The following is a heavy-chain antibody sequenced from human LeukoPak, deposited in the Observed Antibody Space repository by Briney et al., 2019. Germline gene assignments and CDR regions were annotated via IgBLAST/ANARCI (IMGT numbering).Heavy chain of an antibody. CDR1: GYTLTDYY. CDR3: ARATGLRYFDWLSHPPGDFDY. J-gene: IGHJ4*02. D-gene: IGHD3-9*01. V-gene: IGHV1-8*02. CDR2: MNPNSGNT. Sequence: ASVKVSCKASGYTLTDYYIHWLRQAPGQGLEWMGWMNPNSGNTGYAQKFQGRVTMTRNTSISTAYMELSRLRSDDTAVYYCARATGLRYFDWLSHPPGDFDYWGQGTLVTVSS.